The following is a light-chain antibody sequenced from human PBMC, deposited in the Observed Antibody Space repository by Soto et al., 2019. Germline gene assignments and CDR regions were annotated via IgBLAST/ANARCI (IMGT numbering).Light chain of an antibody. J-gene: IGLJ1*01. CDR1: SSNIGTSS. Sequence: LTQPHSASGTPGQRVTISCSGSSSNIGTSSVHWFQQLPGTAPKLLISTTNQRPSGVPERFSGSKSGTSASLTISGLQSEDEADYYCAAWDDSLNGHVFGTGTKVTVL. CDR2: TTN. CDR3: AAWDDSLNGHV. V-gene: IGLV1-44*01.